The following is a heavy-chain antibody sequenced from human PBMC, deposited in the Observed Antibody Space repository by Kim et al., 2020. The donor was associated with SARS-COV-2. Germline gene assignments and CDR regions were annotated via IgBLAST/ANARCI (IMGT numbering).Heavy chain of an antibody. CDR1: GFTFSSYG. Sequence: GGSLRLSCAASGFTFSSYGMHWVRQAPGKGLEWVAVISYDGSNKYYADSVKGRFTISRDNSKNTLYLQMNSLRAEDTAVYYCARGPPRGSYYGPYDYWGQGTLVTVSS. CDR3: ARGPPRGSYYGPYDY. J-gene: IGHJ4*02. CDR2: ISYDGSNK. V-gene: IGHV3-33*05. D-gene: IGHD1-26*01.